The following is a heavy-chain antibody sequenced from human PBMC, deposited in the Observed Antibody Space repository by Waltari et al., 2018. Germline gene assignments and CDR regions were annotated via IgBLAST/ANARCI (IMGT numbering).Heavy chain of an antibody. V-gene: IGHV3-49*04. CDR3: TRRVGRVYDSSGHADY. CDR2: IRSKAYGGTT. J-gene: IGHJ4*02. CDR1: GFTFGDYA. D-gene: IGHD3-22*01. Sequence: EVQLVESGGGLVQPGRSLRLSCTASGFTFGDYAMSWVRQAPGKGLEWVGFIRSKAYGGTTEYAASVKGRFTISRDDSKSIAYLQMNSLKTEDTAVYYCTRRVGRVYDSSGHADYWGQGTLVTVSS.